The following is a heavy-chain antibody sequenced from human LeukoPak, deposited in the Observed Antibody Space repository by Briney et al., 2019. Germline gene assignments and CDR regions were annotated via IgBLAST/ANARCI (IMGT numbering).Heavy chain of an antibody. J-gene: IGHJ6*04. V-gene: IGHV3-23*01. D-gene: IGHD3-10*02. CDR3: AELGITMIGGV. Sequence: PGGSLRLSCEASGFTFSSYAMGWVRQAPGKGLEWVSAISGSGGTIYYADSVKGRFTISRDNAKNSLYLQMNSLRAEDTAVYYCAELGITMIGGVWGKGTTVTISS. CDR2: ISGSGGTI. CDR1: GFTFSSYA.